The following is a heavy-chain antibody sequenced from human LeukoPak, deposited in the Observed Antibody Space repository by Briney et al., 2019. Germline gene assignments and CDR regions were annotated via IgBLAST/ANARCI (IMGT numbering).Heavy chain of an antibody. V-gene: IGHV1-2*02. Sequence: ASVKVSCKASGYTFTGYYMHWVRQAPGQGLEWMGWINPNSGGTNYAQKFQGRVTMTRDTSISTAYMELSRLRSDDTAVYYCARGCSSTSCYGIDYWGQGTLVTVSS. CDR1: GYTFTGYY. CDR3: ARGCSSTSCYGIDY. CDR2: INPNSGGT. J-gene: IGHJ4*02. D-gene: IGHD2-2*01.